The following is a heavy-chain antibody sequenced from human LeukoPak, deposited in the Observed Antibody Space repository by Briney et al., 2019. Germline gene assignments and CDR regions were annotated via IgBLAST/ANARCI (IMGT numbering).Heavy chain of an antibody. D-gene: IGHD3-22*01. CDR2: INSDGSST. CDR3: ATAKDYYDSSGYYLFDY. CDR1: GSTFSSYW. J-gene: IGHJ4*02. V-gene: IGHV3-74*01. Sequence: PGGSLRLSCAASGSTFSSYWMHWVRQAPGKGLVWVSRINSDGSSTNYADSVKGRFTISRDNAKNTLYLQMNSLRAEDTAVFYCATAKDYYDSSGYYLFDYWGQGTLVTVSS.